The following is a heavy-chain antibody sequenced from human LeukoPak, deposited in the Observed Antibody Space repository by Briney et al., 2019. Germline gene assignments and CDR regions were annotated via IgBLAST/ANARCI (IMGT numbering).Heavy chain of an antibody. CDR3: AKDRLLLRRRSYFDY. Sequence: GGSLRLSCAASGFTFSSYGMHWVRQAPGKGLEWVAVISYDGSNKYYADSVKGRFTISRDNSKNTLYLQMNSLRAEDTAVYYCAKDRLLLRRRSYFDYWGQGTLVTVSS. D-gene: IGHD2-15*01. J-gene: IGHJ4*02. CDR2: ISYDGSNK. CDR1: GFTFSSYG. V-gene: IGHV3-30*18.